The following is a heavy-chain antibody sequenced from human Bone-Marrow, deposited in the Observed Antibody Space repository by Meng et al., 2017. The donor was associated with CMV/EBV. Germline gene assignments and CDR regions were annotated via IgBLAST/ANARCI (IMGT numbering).Heavy chain of an antibody. CDR3: ARVVFGEGVPYDY. Sequence: SETLSLTCTVSGGSISSSSYYWGWIRQPPGKGLEWIGSIYYSGSTYYNPSLKSRVTISVDTSKNQFSLKLSSVTAADTAVYYCARVVFGEGVPYDYWGQGTLVTVSS. CDR2: IYYSGST. D-gene: IGHD3-10*02. CDR1: GGSISSSSYY. V-gene: IGHV4-39*07. J-gene: IGHJ4*02.